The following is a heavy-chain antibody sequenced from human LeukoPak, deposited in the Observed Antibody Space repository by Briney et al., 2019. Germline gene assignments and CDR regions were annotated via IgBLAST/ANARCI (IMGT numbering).Heavy chain of an antibody. D-gene: IGHD6-19*01. CDR1: GFTFGDYG. V-gene: IGHV3-49*04. Sequence: GRSLRLSCTASGFTFGDYGMTWVRQAPGKGLEWVGFIRGKAYGGTTEYAASVKGRFTISRDDSKSIAYLQMNSLKTEDTAVYYCVIAVAGTHPDFDYWGQGTLATVSS. CDR2: IRGKAYGGTT. J-gene: IGHJ4*02. CDR3: VIAVAGTHPDFDY.